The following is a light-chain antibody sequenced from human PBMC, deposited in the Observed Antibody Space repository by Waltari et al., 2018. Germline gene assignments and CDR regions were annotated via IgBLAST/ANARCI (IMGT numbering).Light chain of an antibody. CDR3: QQYNTNSPWT. V-gene: IGKV1-5*03. CDR2: KAS. J-gene: IGKJ1*01. CDR1: QSISSW. Sequence: DIQMTQSPSTLSASVGDRVTITCRARQSISSWLAWYQQKPGKAPKLLIYKASTLGRGIPSRFSGSGSGTEFTLTISSLQPDDFATYYCQQYNTNSPWTFGQGTKVEIK.